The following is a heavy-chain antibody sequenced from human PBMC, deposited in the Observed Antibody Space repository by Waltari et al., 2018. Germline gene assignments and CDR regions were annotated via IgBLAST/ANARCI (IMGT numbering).Heavy chain of an antibody. CDR3: ARGVLWTQGAFDI. V-gene: IGHV4-59*01. D-gene: IGHD3-10*01. CDR2: IYYSGST. Sequence: QVQLQESGPGLVKPSETLSLTCTVSGGSISSYYWSWIRQPPGKGLEWIGYIYYSGSTNYNPSLKSRVTISVDTSKNQFSLKLSSVTAADTAVYYCARGVLWTQGAFDIWGQGTMVTVSS. CDR1: GGSISSYY. J-gene: IGHJ3*02.